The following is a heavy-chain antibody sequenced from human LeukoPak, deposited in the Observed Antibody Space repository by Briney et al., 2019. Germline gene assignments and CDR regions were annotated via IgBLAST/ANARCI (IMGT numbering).Heavy chain of an antibody. CDR2: IYYSGST. CDR1: GGSISSSSYY. D-gene: IGHD3-10*01. J-gene: IGHJ6*02. CDR3: ARLENYGSGIYYYYGMDV. V-gene: IGHV4-39*01. Sequence: SETLSLTCTVSGGSISSSSYYWGWSRQPPGKGLEWIVSIYYSGSTYYNPSLKSRVTISVYTSKNQFSLKLSSVTAADTAVYYCARLENYGSGIYYYYGMDVWGQGTTVTVSS.